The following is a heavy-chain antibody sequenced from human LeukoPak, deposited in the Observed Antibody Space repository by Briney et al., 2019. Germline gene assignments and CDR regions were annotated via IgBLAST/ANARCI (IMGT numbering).Heavy chain of an antibody. CDR3: ARAGGSGSYYPYYYYGMDV. D-gene: IGHD3-10*01. CDR2: IYLGDSDT. Sequence: GESLKISCKGSGYSFTSYWIGWVRQMPGKGLEWMGIIYLGDSDTRCSPSFQGQVTISADKSISTAYLQWSSLKASDTAMYYCARAGGSGSYYPYYYYGMDVWGQGTTVTVSS. CDR1: GYSFTSYW. J-gene: IGHJ6*02. V-gene: IGHV5-51*01.